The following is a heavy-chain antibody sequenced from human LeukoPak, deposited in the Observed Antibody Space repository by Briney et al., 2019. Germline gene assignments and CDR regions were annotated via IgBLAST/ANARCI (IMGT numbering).Heavy chain of an antibody. D-gene: IGHD3-3*01. V-gene: IGHV4-34*01. CDR2: IYHSGST. Sequence: GTLSPTRALYRGSPRGYYSSWICDRPGTRLEWIGEIYHSGSTNYKPSIKSRVTISVDTSKNHFSMKLSSVAAADTAVYYCARSLRRITIVGVVTHNLFDPWGQGTLVTVSS. J-gene: IGHJ5*02. CDR3: ARSLRRITIVGVVTHNLFDP. CDR1: RGSPRGYY.